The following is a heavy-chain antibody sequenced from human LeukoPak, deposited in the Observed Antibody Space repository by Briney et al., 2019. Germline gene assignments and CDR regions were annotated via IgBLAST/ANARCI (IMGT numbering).Heavy chain of an antibody. V-gene: IGHV3-23*01. D-gene: IGHD5-18*01. Sequence: PGGSLRLSCAASGFTFSSYAMSWVRQAPGKGLEWVSAISGSGGSTYYADSVKGRFTISRDNSKNMLYLQMNSLRAEGTAVYYCARRIQLWSRPFDYWGQGTLVTVSS. CDR1: GFTFSSYA. CDR2: ISGSGGST. J-gene: IGHJ4*02. CDR3: ARRIQLWSRPFDY.